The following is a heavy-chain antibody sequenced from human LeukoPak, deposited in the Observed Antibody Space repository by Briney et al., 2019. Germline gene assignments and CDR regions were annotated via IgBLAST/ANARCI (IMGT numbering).Heavy chain of an antibody. J-gene: IGHJ3*02. CDR2: IYSGGST. D-gene: IGHD6-19*01. CDR3: ASYSSGWADAFDI. CDR1: GFTVSSNY. V-gene: IGHV3-53*01. Sequence: GGSLRLSCAASGFTVSSNYMSWVRQAPGKGLEWVSVIYSGGSTYYADSVKGRFTISRDNSKNTLYLQMNSLRAEDTAVYHCASYSSGWADAFDIWGQGAMVTVSS.